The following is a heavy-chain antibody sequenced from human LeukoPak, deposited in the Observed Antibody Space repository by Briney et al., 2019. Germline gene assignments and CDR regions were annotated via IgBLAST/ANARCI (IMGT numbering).Heavy chain of an antibody. Sequence: ASVKVSCKASGYTFTSYGISWVRQAPGQGLEWMGWISAYNGNTNYAQKLQGRVTMTTDTSTSTAYMELRSLRSDDTAVYYCARDAITYYYGSGSYDPFRFDYWGQGTLVTVSS. J-gene: IGHJ4*02. CDR2: ISAYNGNT. V-gene: IGHV1-18*01. CDR1: GYTFTSYG. CDR3: ARDAITYYYGSGSYDPFRFDY. D-gene: IGHD3-10*01.